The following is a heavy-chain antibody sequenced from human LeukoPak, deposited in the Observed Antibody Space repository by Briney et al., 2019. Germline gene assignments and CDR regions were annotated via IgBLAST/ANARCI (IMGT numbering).Heavy chain of an antibody. V-gene: IGHV4-59*08. Sequence: SETLSLTCTVSGGSISSYYWGWIRQPPGKGLEWIGYIHYSESTKYNPSLKSRVTMSVDTSKNQFSLKLSSVTAADTAVYYCASRSGSFSDALDIWGQGTLVTVSS. CDR2: IHYSEST. J-gene: IGHJ3*02. CDR3: ASRSGSFSDALDI. D-gene: IGHD3-10*01. CDR1: GGSISSYY.